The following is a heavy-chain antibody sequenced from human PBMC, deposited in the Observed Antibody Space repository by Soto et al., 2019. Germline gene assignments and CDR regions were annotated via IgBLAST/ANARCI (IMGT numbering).Heavy chain of an antibody. Sequence: EVQVVESGGGLIQPGGSLRLSCAASGFVVSETYMSWVRQAPGRGLQWVSLTYSGGSTYYADSVKGRFTISRDSSRNTLYLQMNSLRVEDTAVYYCARDCGGGSCYPALGAWGQGTLVTVSS. CDR2: TYSGGST. V-gene: IGHV3-53*01. CDR3: ARDCGGGSCYPALGA. J-gene: IGHJ5*02. CDR1: GFVVSETY. D-gene: IGHD2-15*01.